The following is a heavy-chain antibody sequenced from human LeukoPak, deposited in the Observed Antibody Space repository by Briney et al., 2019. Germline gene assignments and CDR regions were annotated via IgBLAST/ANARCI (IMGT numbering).Heavy chain of an antibody. CDR2: INPNSGGT. D-gene: IGHD2-15*01. CDR1: GYTFTSYG. J-gene: IGHJ4*02. V-gene: IGHV1-2*02. CDR3: ARAVVVAATQTFDY. Sequence: ASVKVSCKASGYTFTSYGISWVRQAPGQGLEWMGWINPNSGGTNYAQKFQGRVTMTRDTSISTAYMELSRLRSDDTAVYYCARAVVVAATQTFDYWGQGTLVTVSS.